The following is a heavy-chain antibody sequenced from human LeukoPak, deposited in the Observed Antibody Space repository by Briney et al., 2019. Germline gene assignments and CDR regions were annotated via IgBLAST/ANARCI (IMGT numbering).Heavy chain of an antibody. J-gene: IGHJ4*02. CDR2: IWYDGSNK. CDR1: GFTFSSYG. V-gene: IGHV3-33*01. Sequence: GRSLRLSCAASGFTFSSYGMHWVRQAPGKGLEWVAVIWYDGSNKYYADSVKGRFTISRDNSKNTLYLQMNSLRAEDTAVYYCARDKPPPYYYDSSGIFDYWGQGTVLTVSS. D-gene: IGHD3-22*01. CDR3: ARDKPPPYYYDSSGIFDY.